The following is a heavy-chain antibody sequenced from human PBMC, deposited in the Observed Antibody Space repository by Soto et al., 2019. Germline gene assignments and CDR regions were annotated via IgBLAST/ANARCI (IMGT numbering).Heavy chain of an antibody. Sequence: GESLKISCQGSGYNFASYWISWVRQMPGKGLEWMGRIDPIDSYTNYSPSFQGHVTISADKSISTAYLQWSSLKASDTAMYYCARRYCSSASCPRNYYGMDVWGQGTTVTVSS. CDR1: GYNFASYW. CDR2: IDPIDSYT. V-gene: IGHV5-10-1*01. CDR3: ARRYCSSASCPRNYYGMDV. D-gene: IGHD2-2*01. J-gene: IGHJ6*02.